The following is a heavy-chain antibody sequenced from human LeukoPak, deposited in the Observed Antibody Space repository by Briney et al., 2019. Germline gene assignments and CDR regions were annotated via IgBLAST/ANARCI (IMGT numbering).Heavy chain of an antibody. CDR2: IDWDDDK. D-gene: IGHD3-10*01. V-gene: IGHV2-70*11. CDR1: GFSLSTSRMC. CDR3: ARIIWAGSYSYDYYMDV. J-gene: IGHJ6*03. Sequence: SGPTLVNPTQTLTLTCTFSGFSLSTSRMCVSWIRQPPGKALEWLARIDWDDDKYYSTSLKTRLTISKDTSKNQVVLTMTNMDPVDTATYYCARIIWAGSYSYDYYMDVWGKGTTVTVSS.